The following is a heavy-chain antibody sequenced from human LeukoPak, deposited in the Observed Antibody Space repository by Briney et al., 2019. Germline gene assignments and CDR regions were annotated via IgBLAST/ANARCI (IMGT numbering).Heavy chain of an antibody. CDR3: AKSSTARGGDDL. J-gene: IGHJ5*02. CDR2: IKHDGSEK. D-gene: IGHD3-16*01. Sequence: GGSLRLSCAASGFTSSSYWMSWVRQAPGKGLEWVANIKHDGSEKYYVDSVKGRFTISRDNAKNSLYLQMNSLRAEDTAVYYCAKSSTARGGDDLWGQGTLVTVSS. V-gene: IGHV3-7*01. CDR1: GFTSSSYW.